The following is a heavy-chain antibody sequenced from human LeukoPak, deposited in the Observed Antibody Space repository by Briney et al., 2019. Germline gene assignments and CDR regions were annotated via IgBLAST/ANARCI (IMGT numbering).Heavy chain of an antibody. CDR1: GGSFSGYY. V-gene: IGHV4-34*01. CDR2: INHSGST. J-gene: IGHJ5*02. D-gene: IGHD1-1*01. CDR3: ARGKGGGLQLERRRGQYNWFDP. Sequence: SSETLSLTCAVYGGSFSGYYWNWIRQPPGKGLEWIGEINHSGSTNYNPSLKSRVTISVDTSKNQFSLKLSSVTAADTAVYYCARGKGGGLQLERRRGQYNWFDPWGQGTLVTVST.